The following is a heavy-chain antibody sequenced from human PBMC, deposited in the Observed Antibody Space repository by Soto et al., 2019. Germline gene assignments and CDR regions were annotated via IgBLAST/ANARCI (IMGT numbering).Heavy chain of an antibody. J-gene: IGHJ6*02. V-gene: IGHV3-21*01. D-gene: IGHD2-2*01. CDR1: GFTFSSYS. Sequence: GGSLRLSCAASGFTFSSYSMNWVRQAPGKGLEWVSSISSSSSYIYYADSVKGRFTISRDNAKNSLYLQMNSLRAEDTAVYYCARDRQYQLLVRDQYYYYYGMDVWGQGTTVTVSS. CDR2: ISSSSSYI. CDR3: ARDRQYQLLVRDQYYYYYGMDV.